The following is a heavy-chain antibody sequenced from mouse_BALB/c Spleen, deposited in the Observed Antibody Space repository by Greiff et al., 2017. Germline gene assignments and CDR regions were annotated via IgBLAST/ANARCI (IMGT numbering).Heavy chain of an antibody. CDR1: GFTFSSFG. D-gene: IGHD2-14*01. J-gene: IGHJ1*01. V-gene: IGHV5-17*02. CDR3: ARGDAYYRYDWYFDV. CDR2: ISSGSSTI. Sequence: EVKLMESGGGLVQPGGSRKLSCAASGFTFSSFGMHWVRQAPEKGLEWVAYISSGSSTIYYADTVKGRFTISRDNPKNTLFLQMTSLRSEDTAMYYCARGDAYYRYDWYFDVWGAGTTVTVSS.